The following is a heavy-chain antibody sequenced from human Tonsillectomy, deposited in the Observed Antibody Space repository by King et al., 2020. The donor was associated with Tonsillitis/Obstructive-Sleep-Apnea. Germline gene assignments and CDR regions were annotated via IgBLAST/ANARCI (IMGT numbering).Heavy chain of an antibody. V-gene: IGHV4-39*01. CDR1: GVSISSSSYY. J-gene: IGHJ4*02. D-gene: IGHD5-18*01. CDR3: ASGVLRGYSYGYGY. CDR2: IYYSGST. Sequence: QLQESGPGLVKPSETLSLTCTVSGVSISSSSYYWGWIRQPPGKGLEWIGSIYYSGSTYYTPSLKSRVTISVDTSKNQFSLKLSSVTAADTAVYYCASGVLRGYSYGYGYWGQGTLVTVSS.